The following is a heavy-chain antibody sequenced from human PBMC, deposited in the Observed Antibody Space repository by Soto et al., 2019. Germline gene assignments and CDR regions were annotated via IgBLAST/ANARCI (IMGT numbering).Heavy chain of an antibody. D-gene: IGHD2-15*01. CDR2: IDYNGVT. CDR1: GGSIYRSGYY. V-gene: IGHV4-39*01. J-gene: IGHJ4*02. CDR3: GKVLVGATGHTDSDS. Sequence: SETLSLTCTVSGGSIYRSGYYWGWIRQPPGRGLEWIGNIDYNGVTYSNPSLKSRVTISRDTSKNQFSLKLTSATAADTALYYCGKVLVGATGHTDSDSWGPGTLVTVSS.